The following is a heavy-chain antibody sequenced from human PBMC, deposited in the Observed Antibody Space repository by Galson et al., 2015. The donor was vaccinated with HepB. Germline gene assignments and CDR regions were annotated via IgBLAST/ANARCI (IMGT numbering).Heavy chain of an antibody. CDR2: IIPILGIA. CDR3: ARELNIVVVPAAGMDV. V-gene: IGHV1-69*04. Sequence: SVKVSCKASGGTFSSYAISWVRQAPGQGLEWMGRIIPILGIANYAQKFQGRVTITADKSTSTAYMELSSLRSEDTAVYYCARELNIVVVPAAGMDVWGQGTTVTVSS. D-gene: IGHD2-2*01. J-gene: IGHJ6*02. CDR1: GGTFSSYA.